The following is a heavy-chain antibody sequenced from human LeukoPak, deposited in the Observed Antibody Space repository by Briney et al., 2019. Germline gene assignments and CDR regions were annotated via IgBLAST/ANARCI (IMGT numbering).Heavy chain of an antibody. CDR1: GFTFNIYA. CDR2: ISETSRKT. J-gene: IGHJ4*02. D-gene: IGHD6-13*01. CDR3: AKTRPLDSSSWSHGDY. Sequence: GGSLRLSCAASGFTFNIYAMSWVRQAPGKGLEWVSAISETSRKTYYADSVKGRFTISRDNSKNTLYLQMNSLRAEDTAVYYCAKTRPLDSSSWSHGDYWGQGTLVTVSS. V-gene: IGHV3-23*01.